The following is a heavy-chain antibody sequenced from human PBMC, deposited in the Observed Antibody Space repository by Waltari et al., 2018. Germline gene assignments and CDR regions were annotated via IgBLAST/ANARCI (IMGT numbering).Heavy chain of an antibody. Sequence: EVQLVESGGGLVQPGGSLRLSCAASGFTFSSYSMNWVRQAPGKGLEWVSYISSSSTIYYADSVKGRFTISRDNAKNSLYLQMNSLRAEDTAVYYCARDGRDGYNYVTAFDIWGQGTMVTVSS. D-gene: IGHD5-12*01. CDR3: ARDGRDGYNYVTAFDI. J-gene: IGHJ3*02. V-gene: IGHV3-48*01. CDR2: ISSSSTI. CDR1: GFTFSSYS.